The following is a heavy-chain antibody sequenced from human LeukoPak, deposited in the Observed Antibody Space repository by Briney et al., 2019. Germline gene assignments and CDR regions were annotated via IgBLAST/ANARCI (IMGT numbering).Heavy chain of an antibody. Sequence: PGRSLRLSCAASGFTFDDYAMHWVRQGPGKGLQWVSGISWNSGSIGYADSVKGRFTISRDNAKNSLYLQMNSLRAEDTAVYYCAREGLPAITMVRGVITKPLDYWGQGTLVTVSS. CDR2: ISWNSGSI. V-gene: IGHV3-9*01. CDR3: AREGLPAITMVRGVITKPLDY. D-gene: IGHD3-10*01. CDR1: GFTFDDYA. J-gene: IGHJ4*02.